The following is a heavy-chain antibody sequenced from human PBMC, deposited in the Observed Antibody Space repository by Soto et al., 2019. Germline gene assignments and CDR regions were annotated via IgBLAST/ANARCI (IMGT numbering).Heavy chain of an antibody. V-gene: IGHV3-33*01. CDR2: IWYDGDKI. CDR3: ARDSKTYYYDSSAFDI. CDR1: GFTFSSYG. J-gene: IGHJ3*02. D-gene: IGHD3-22*01. Sequence: QVQLVESGGGVVQPGRSLRLSCAASGFTFSSYGMNWVRQAPGKGLEWVAVIWYDGDKIYYADSVKGRFTISRDTSKNTLSLQMNRLRAEDTAVYYCARDSKTYYYDSSAFDIWGQGTMVTVSS.